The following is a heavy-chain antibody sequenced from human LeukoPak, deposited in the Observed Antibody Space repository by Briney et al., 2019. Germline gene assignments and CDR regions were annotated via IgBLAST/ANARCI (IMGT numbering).Heavy chain of an antibody. CDR3: AREWHHVFDY. Sequence: SETLSLTCTVSGGSISSYYWSWIRQPPGKGLEWIGYFYYSGSTNYNPSLKSRVTISVDTSKNQFSLKLRSVTAADTAVYYCAREWHHVFDYWGQGNLVTVSS. V-gene: IGHV4-59*12. CDR1: GGSISSYY. J-gene: IGHJ4*02. CDR2: FYYSGST. D-gene: IGHD5-12*01.